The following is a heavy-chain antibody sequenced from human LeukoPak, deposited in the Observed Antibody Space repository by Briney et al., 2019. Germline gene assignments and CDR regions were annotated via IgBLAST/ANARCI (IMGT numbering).Heavy chain of an antibody. CDR1: GGSISTYY. V-gene: IGHV4-4*07. J-gene: IGHJ4*02. CDR3: ARVSGVSSSDFDY. CDR2: IYASGST. Sequence: SETLSLTCTVSGGSISTYYWNWIRQPAGKGLEWIGRIYASGSTNYNPSLKSRVSMSLDTSKNQFSLKLSSVTAADTAVYYCARVSGVSSSDFDYWGQGTLVTVSS. D-gene: IGHD6-13*01.